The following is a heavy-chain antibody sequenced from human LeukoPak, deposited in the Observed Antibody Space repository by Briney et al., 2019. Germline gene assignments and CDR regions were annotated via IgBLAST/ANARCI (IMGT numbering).Heavy chain of an antibody. D-gene: IGHD2-15*01. CDR2: IYSGGST. CDR1: GFTVSSNY. CDR3: ASCSGGSCYSVY. V-gene: IGHV3-53*01. Sequence: GASLRLSCAVSGFTVSSNYMSWVRQAPGKGLEWVSVIYSGGSTYYATSVKGRFTISRDNSNNTLYLQMNSLRAEDTAVYYCASCSGGSCYSVYWGQGTLVTVSS. J-gene: IGHJ4*02.